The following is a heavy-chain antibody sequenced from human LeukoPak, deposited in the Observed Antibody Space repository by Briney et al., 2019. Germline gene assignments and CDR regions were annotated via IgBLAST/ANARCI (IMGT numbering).Heavy chain of an antibody. Sequence: GGSLRLSCTASGFTFGDYAMSWVRQAPGKGLEWVGFIRSKAYGGTTEYAASVKGRFTISRDDSKSIAYLQMNSLKTENTAVYYCTRDQVFGVVAFPPYYYYYYMDVWGKGTTVTVSS. CDR3: TRDQVFGVVAFPPYYYYYYMDV. J-gene: IGHJ6*03. CDR2: IRSKAYGGTT. V-gene: IGHV3-49*04. CDR1: GFTFGDYA. D-gene: IGHD3-3*01.